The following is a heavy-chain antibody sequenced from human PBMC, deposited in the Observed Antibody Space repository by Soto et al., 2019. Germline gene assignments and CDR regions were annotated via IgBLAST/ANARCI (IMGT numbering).Heavy chain of an antibody. J-gene: IGHJ4*02. Sequence: EVQMVESGGGLIQPGGSLKLSCAASGCTVGNNYMSWVRQAPGQGLEWVSLIYSTGTTKDADSVKGRFTVSRNNAKNTLYVEMNSLRAEDTAVYNCANDGGGSGSHYHSFGYCGQGALVTVAS. CDR3: ANDGGGSGSHYHSFGY. CDR1: GCTVGNNY. V-gene: IGHV3-53*01. D-gene: IGHD3-10*01. CDR2: IYSTGTT.